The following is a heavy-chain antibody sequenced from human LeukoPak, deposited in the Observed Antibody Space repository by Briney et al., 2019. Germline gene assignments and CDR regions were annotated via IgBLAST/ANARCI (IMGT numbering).Heavy chain of an antibody. CDR2: VYLGGST. CDR1: GASFNYYY. Sequence: SETLSLTCNVSGASFNYYYWSWIRQPAGKGLEWIGRVYLGGSTNYNPSLKSRVMMSLDKANNQLSLRLSSVTAADTATYYCARDHCDDAACYPFDRWGQGTLVTVSS. CDR3: ARDHCDDAACYPFDR. J-gene: IGHJ4*02. D-gene: IGHD2-21*01. V-gene: IGHV4-4*07.